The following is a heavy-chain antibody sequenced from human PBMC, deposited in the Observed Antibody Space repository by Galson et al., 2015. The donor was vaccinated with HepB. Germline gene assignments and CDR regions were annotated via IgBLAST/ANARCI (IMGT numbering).Heavy chain of an antibody. D-gene: IGHD3-9*01. J-gene: IGHJ4*02. CDR1: GGFCSDYA. Sequence: ALRPCGAAPGGFCSDYALGWGRQAPWGRLVWAATVSGSGPTTYHAVSVKGRFTVSRDNSKNTMYLQMSSLRADDSAVFYCAARRGAGDLFCYDFWGQGTLVTVSS. CDR2: VSGSGPTT. V-gene: IGHV3-23*01. CDR3: AARRGAGDLFCYDF.